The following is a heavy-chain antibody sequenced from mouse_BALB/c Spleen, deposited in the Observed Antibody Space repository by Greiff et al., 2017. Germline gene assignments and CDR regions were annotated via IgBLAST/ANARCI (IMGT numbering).Heavy chain of an antibody. J-gene: IGHJ3*01. D-gene: IGHD2-3*01. CDR1: GYAFTNYL. V-gene: IGHV1-54*01. CDR3: ERGEIYDGLWFAF. Sequence: QVQLQQSGAELVRPGTSVKVSCKASGYAFTNYLIEWVKQRPGQGLEWIGVINPGSGGTNYNEKFKGKATLTADKSSSTAYMQLSSLTSDDSAVFFCERGEIYDGLWFAFWGRGTLVTVST. CDR2: INPGSGGT.